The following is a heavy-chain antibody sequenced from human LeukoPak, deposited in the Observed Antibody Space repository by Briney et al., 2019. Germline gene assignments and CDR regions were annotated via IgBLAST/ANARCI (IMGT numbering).Heavy chain of an antibody. Sequence: SGGSLRLSCAASGFTFSSYSMNWVRQAPGKGLEWVSFIGSSSTYTYYADSVKGRFTISRDNAKNSLYLQMNSLRAEDTAVYYCARVYEAAYGTATFDPWGQGTLVTVSS. CDR3: ARVYEAAYGTATFDP. J-gene: IGHJ5*02. V-gene: IGHV3-21*01. CDR1: GFTFSSYS. D-gene: IGHD3-16*01. CDR2: IGSSSTYT.